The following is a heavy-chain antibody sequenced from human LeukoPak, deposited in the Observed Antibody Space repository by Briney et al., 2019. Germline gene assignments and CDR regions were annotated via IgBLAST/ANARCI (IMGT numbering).Heavy chain of an antibody. Sequence: GGSLRLSCAASGFTFSSYGMHWVRQAPGKGLEWVAVIWYDGSNKYYADSVKGRFTISRDNSKNTLYLRMNSLRAEDTAVYYCARDDSSGSGMVYWGQGTLVTVS. CDR2: IWYDGSNK. J-gene: IGHJ4*02. D-gene: IGHD3-22*01. CDR3: ARDDSSGSGMVY. CDR1: GFTFSSYG. V-gene: IGHV3-33*01.